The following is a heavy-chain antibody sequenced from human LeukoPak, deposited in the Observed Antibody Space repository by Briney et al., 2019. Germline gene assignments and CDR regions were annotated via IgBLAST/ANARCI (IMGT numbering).Heavy chain of an antibody. Sequence: SETLPLTCTVSGGSISSSSYYWGWIRQPPGKGLEWIGSIYYSGSTYYNPSLKSRVTISIDTSKNQFSLRLNSVTAADTAVYYCARGPWQQLAHFDYWGQGTLATVSP. CDR1: GGSISSSSYY. D-gene: IGHD6-13*01. V-gene: IGHV4-39*07. CDR3: ARGPWQQLAHFDY. J-gene: IGHJ4*02. CDR2: IYYSGST.